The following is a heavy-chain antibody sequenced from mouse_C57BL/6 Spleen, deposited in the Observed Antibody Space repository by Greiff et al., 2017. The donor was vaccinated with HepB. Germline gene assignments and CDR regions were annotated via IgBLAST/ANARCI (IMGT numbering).Heavy chain of an antibody. CDR2: IYPGSGNT. J-gene: IGHJ2*01. CDR3: ARSDYYGSSHLDY. D-gene: IGHD1-1*01. CDR1: GYTFTDYY. Sequence: QVQLQQSGAELVRPGASVKLSCKASGYTFTDYYINWVKQRPGQGLEWIARIYPGSGNTYYNEKFKGKATLTAEKSSSTAYMQLSSLTSEDSAVYFCARSDYYGSSHLDYWGQGTTLTVSS. V-gene: IGHV1-76*01.